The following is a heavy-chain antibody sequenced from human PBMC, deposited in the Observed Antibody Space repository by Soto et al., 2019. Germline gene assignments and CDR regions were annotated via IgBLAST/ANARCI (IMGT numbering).Heavy chain of an antibody. CDR2: ISGSGGST. CDR3: AKAGGGWLYIYYFDY. D-gene: IGHD3-22*01. CDR1: GFTFSSYA. J-gene: IGHJ4*02. V-gene: IGHV3-23*01. Sequence: GGSLRLSCAASGFTFSSYAMSWVRQAPGKGLEWVSAISGSGGSTYYADSVKGRFTISRDNSKNTLYLQMNSLRAEDTAVYYCAKAGGGWLYIYYFDYWGQGTLVTVSS.